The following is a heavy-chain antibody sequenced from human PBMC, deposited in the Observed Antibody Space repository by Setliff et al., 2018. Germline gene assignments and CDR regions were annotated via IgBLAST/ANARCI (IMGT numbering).Heavy chain of an antibody. D-gene: IGHD3-22*01. CDR1: VSTFSGYY. V-gene: IGHV4-59*08. CDR2: SSYTWST. CDR3: ARNYYDRSGYSWIDY. Sequence: SCAASVSTFSGYYWTWFRQAPGKGLEWIGYSSYTWSTTYNPSLKSRVTISVDTSKNQFSLRLSSVTAADTAVYYCARNYYDRSGYSWIDYWGQGTLVTVSS. J-gene: IGHJ4*02.